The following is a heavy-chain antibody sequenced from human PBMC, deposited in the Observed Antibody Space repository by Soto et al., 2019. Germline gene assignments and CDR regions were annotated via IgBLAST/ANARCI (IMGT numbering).Heavy chain of an antibody. Sequence: EVQLLESGGGLVQPGGSLRLSCAASGFTFSSYAMSWVRQAPGKGLEWVSAISGSGGSTYYADSVKGRFTISRDNSKNTLYLQMNSLRAEDTAVYYCAKALAVAGDPLTDAFDIWGQGTMVTVSS. CDR2: ISGSGGST. J-gene: IGHJ3*02. V-gene: IGHV3-23*01. D-gene: IGHD6-19*01. CDR1: GFTFSSYA. CDR3: AKALAVAGDPLTDAFDI.